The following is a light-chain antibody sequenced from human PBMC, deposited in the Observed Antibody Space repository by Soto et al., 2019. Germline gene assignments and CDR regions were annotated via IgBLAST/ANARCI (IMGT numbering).Light chain of an antibody. CDR3: SSYTSSSTV. J-gene: IGLJ2*01. Sequence: QSALTQPASESGSPGQSITISCTGTSSDVGGYNYVSWYQQHPGKAPKLMIYDVSNRPSGVSNRFSGSKSGNTASLTISGLQAEDEADYYCSSYTSSSTVFGGGTKLT. CDR2: DVS. V-gene: IGLV2-14*01. CDR1: SSDVGGYNY.